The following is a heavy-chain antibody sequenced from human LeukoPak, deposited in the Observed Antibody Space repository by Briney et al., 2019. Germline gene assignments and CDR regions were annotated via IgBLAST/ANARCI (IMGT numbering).Heavy chain of an antibody. CDR1: GASVRSYY. CDR2: IYYSGST. CDR3: ARQRVGVAGPNVDPFYYYGMDV. J-gene: IGHJ6*02. Sequence: SETLSLTCTVSGASVRSYYWSWIRQPPGKGLESLGYIYYSGSTNYNASLTSRVTISVDTSKNQFSLKLSSVSAADTAVYYWARQRVGVAGPNVDPFYYYGMDVWGQGTTVTVSS. D-gene: IGHD6-19*01. V-gene: IGHV4-59*08.